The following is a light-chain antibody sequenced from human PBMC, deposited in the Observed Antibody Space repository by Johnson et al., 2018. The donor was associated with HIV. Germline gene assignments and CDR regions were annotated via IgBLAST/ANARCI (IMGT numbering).Light chain of an antibody. CDR3: GTWDSSLSAGGV. Sequence: QSVLTQPPSASGTPGQRVTISCSGSISNIGSNTVNWYQHLPGTAPKLLMYGDNQRPSGVPDRFSGSKSGNSGSLAISGLQSEDEGDYYCGTWDSSLSAGGVFGTGTKVTVL. CDR2: GDN. V-gene: IGLV1-44*01. CDR1: ISNIGSNT. J-gene: IGLJ1*01.